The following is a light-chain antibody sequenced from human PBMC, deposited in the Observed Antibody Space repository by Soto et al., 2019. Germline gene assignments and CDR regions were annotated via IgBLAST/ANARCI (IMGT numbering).Light chain of an antibody. CDR1: QSINNW. V-gene: IGKV1-5*01. CDR3: QQYDTYPLT. Sequence: DVQMTQSPSSLSASVGDRVTITCRASQSINNWLAWYQQKPGKAPKFRIYDASTLETGVPSRFSGSASGTEFTLTISGLQPEDVASYYCQQYDTYPLTFGGGTRVELK. CDR2: DAS. J-gene: IGKJ4*01.